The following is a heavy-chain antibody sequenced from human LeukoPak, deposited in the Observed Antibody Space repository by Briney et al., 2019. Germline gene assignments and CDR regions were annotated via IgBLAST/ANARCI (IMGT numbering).Heavy chain of an antibody. Sequence: PGGSLRLSRAASGFTFSSYGMHWVRQAPGKGLEWVAFIRYDGSNKYYADSVKGRFTISRDNSKNTLYLQMNSLRAEDTAVYYCAKAIGEEGPIDYWGQETLVTVSS. CDR3: AKAIGEEGPIDY. D-gene: IGHD3-10*01. V-gene: IGHV3-30*02. J-gene: IGHJ4*02. CDR1: GFTFSSYG. CDR2: IRYDGSNK.